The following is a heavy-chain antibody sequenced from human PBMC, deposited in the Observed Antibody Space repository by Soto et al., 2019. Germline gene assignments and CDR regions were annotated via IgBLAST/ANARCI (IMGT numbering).Heavy chain of an antibody. CDR3: PTDGPLSFGEVTQPDY. J-gene: IGHJ4*02. V-gene: IGHV3-15*07. D-gene: IGHD3-10*01. CDR2: IKSKTDGGTT. CDR1: GFTFSNAW. Sequence: EVQLVESGGGLVKPGGSVRLSCAASGFTFSNAWMNWVRQAPGKGLEWVGRIKSKTDGGTTDYAPPVKGRFTISRDDSRNTLYLQMNRLGTEDTAVYYGPTDGPLSFGEVTQPDYWGQGTLVTVS.